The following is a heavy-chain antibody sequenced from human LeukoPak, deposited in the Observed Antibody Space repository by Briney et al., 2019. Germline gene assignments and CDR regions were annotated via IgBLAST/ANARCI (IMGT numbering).Heavy chain of an antibody. CDR1: GYTFTGYY. Sequence: ASVKVSCKASGYTFTGYYMHWVRQAPGQGLEWMGWINPNSGGTNYAQKFQGRVTMTRDTSISTAYMELSRLRSDDTAVYYCARAYPEDDFWSGYCLDYWGQGTLVTVSS. J-gene: IGHJ4*02. V-gene: IGHV1-2*02. CDR2: INPNSGGT. CDR3: ARAYPEDDFWSGYCLDY. D-gene: IGHD3-3*01.